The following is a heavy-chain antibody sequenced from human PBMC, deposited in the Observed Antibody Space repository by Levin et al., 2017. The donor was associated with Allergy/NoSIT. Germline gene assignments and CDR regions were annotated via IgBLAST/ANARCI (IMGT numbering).Heavy chain of an antibody. CDR1: GFTITSYY. V-gene: IGHV3-53*01. D-gene: IGHD2-21*01. Sequence: GGSLRLSCVASGFTITSYYMSWVRQAPGKGPEWVSVIYSGYTTYYADSVKGRFTMSRDNSKNTVYLQMNSLRAEDTAVYYCATNQRQYSSYGIDVWGQGTTVTVSS. J-gene: IGHJ6*02. CDR2: IYSGYTT. CDR3: ATNQRQYSSYGIDV.